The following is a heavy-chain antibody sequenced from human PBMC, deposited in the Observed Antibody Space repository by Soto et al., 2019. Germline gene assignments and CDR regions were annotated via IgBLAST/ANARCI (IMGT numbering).Heavy chain of an antibody. V-gene: IGHV1-69*06. D-gene: IGHD1-26*01. Sequence: QVQLVQSGAEVKKPGSSVKVSCKASGGTFSTYVISWVRQAPGQGLEWMGRVIPMSGSSNYAQKFQGRVTITADKDTSIAYMEVRSLRSEDTAVYYCARGRPRSGPPFYYYGLDVWGQGTKVIVSS. CDR2: VIPMSGSS. J-gene: IGHJ6*02. CDR1: GGTFSTYV. CDR3: ARGRPRSGPPFYYYGLDV.